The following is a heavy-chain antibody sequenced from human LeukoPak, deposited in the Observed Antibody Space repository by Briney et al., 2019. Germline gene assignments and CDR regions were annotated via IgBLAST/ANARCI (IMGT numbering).Heavy chain of an antibody. J-gene: IGHJ6*03. CDR2: IYTTGST. CDR3: ARVRVQPGADSGVYNYMGV. D-gene: IGHD1-1*01. Sequence: SETLSLTCTVSGGSINGGGFYWSWIRQPAGKGLGWIGRIYTTGSTKYNPSLKSRVTLSADTSKNQFSLKLTSMTAADTAVYYCARVRVQPGADSGVYNYMGVWGKGATVTVS. CDR1: GGSINGGGFY. V-gene: IGHV4-61*02.